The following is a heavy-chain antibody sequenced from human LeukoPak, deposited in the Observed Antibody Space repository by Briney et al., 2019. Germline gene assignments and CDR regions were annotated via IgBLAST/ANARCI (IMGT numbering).Heavy chain of an antibody. CDR2: IIPIFGTA. CDR3: ARAPLNYDYVWGSYRYFFDY. Sequence: GASVKVSCKASGGTFSSYAISWLRQAPGQGLEWMGGIIPIFGTANYAQKFQGRVTITADESTSTAYMELSSLRSEDTAVYYCARAPLNYDYVWGSYRYFFDYWGQGTLVTVSS. J-gene: IGHJ4*02. CDR1: GGTFSSYA. V-gene: IGHV1-69*13. D-gene: IGHD3-16*02.